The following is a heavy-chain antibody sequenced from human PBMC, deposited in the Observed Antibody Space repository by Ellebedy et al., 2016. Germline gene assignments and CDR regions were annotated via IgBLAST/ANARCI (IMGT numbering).Heavy chain of an antibody. V-gene: IGHV3-66*01. Sequence: GGSLRLSXAASGITVGNNYMNWIRQAPGKGLEWISLIFSNGDTKYADSVKGRFTISRDSSKNTLYLHMNSLRAEDTAVYYCAREIMAAISGMDVWGTGTTVTVSS. J-gene: IGHJ6*03. CDR1: GITVGNNY. CDR3: AREIMAAISGMDV. D-gene: IGHD3-10*01. CDR2: IFSNGDT.